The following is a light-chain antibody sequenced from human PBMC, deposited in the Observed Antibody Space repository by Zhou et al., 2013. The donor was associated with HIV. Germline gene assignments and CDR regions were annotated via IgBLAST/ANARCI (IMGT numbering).Light chain of an antibody. CDR2: AAS. CDR1: QGIGNF. Sequence: DIQMTQSPSSLSASVGDRVTITCRASQGIGNFLAWYQQKPGKAPKLLVYAASTLGSGVPSRFSGGGSGTEYTLTISSLRPEDFATYYCQQYFTWETFGQGTKVEVK. V-gene: IGKV1-NL1*01. CDR3: QQYFTWET. J-gene: IGKJ1*01.